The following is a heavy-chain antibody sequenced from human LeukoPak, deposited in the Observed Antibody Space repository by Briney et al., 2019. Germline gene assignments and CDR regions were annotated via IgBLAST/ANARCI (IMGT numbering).Heavy chain of an antibody. Sequence: ASVKVSCKASGYTFTSYAMNWVRQAPGQGLEWMGWINTNTGNPTYAQGFTGRFVFSSDTSVSTAYLQISSLKAEDTAIYYCARESGPILGLWSTVDYWGQGTLVTVSS. J-gene: IGHJ4*02. CDR2: INTNTGNP. CDR1: GYTFTSYA. D-gene: IGHD5-18*01. CDR3: ARESGPILGLWSTVDY. V-gene: IGHV7-4-1*02.